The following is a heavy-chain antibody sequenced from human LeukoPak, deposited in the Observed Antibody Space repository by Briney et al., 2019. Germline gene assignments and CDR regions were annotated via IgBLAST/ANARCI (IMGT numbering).Heavy chain of an antibody. CDR1: GFTFSDYY. Sequence: PGGSLRLSCAASGFTFSDYYMGWVRQAPGKGLEWVSYIDMGGTTIYYADSVKGRFTISRDNSKNTLYLQMSSLRPEDTAVYYCVKDGGYCNNGVCYALYYLDYWGQGTLVTVSS. CDR2: IDMGGTTI. V-gene: IGHV3-11*04. CDR3: VKDGGYCNNGVCYALYYLDY. D-gene: IGHD2-8*01. J-gene: IGHJ4*02.